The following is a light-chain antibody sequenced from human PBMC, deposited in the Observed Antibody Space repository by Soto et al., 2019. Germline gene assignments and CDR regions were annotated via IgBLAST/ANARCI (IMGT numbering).Light chain of an antibody. V-gene: IGKV3-15*01. J-gene: IGKJ1*01. Sequence: EIVMTQSPATLSVSPGERATLSCRASQSVSSNLAWYQQKPGQAPRLLIYGASTRATGIPARFSGSGSGTEFTLTISSLLSEDFAVYYCQQYNNWPQTXGQGTKVDI. CDR2: GAS. CDR1: QSVSSN. CDR3: QQYNNWPQT.